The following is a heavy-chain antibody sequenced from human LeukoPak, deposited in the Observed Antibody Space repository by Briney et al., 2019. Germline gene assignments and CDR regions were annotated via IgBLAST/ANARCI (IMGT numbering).Heavy chain of an antibody. V-gene: IGHV4-4*02. CDR2: IYHSGST. J-gene: IGHJ1*01. CDR1: GGSISSSNW. CDR3: ATHQIAPYDSSGYWKYFQH. Sequence: SGTLSLTCAVSGGSISSSNWWSWVRQPPGKGLEWIGEIYHSGSTNYNPSLKGRITISVDKTKNQFSLNLSSVTAADTAVYYCATHQIAPYDSSGYWKYFQHWGQGTLDTVSS. D-gene: IGHD3-22*01.